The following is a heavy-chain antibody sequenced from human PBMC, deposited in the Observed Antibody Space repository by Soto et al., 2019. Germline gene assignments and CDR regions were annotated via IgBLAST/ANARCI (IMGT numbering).Heavy chain of an antibody. Sequence: QLQLQESGPRLVRPSETLSLTCTVSGASVNTDNYWGWVRQTPGKGLEWIGGVHYTGSTYYSSTLKSRVTISMDTSKNQLSLNLRSVNAADTALYYCVKQELWLVRLAWGQGTLVTVSS. CDR3: VKQELWLVRLA. CDR2: VHYTGST. J-gene: IGHJ5*02. V-gene: IGHV4-39*01. CDR1: GASVNTDNY. D-gene: IGHD6-19*01.